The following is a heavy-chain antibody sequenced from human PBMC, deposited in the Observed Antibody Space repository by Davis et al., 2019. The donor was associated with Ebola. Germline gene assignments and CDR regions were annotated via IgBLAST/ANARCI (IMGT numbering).Heavy chain of an antibody. D-gene: IGHD6-6*01. V-gene: IGHV4-59*01. CDR2: IYYSGST. CDR3: ARGIAARLVADI. J-gene: IGHJ3*02. CDR1: GGSISSYY. Sequence: MPSETLSLTCTVSGGSISSYYWSWIRQPPGKGLEWIGYIYYSGSTNYNPSLKSRVTISVDTSKNQFSLKLSSVTAADTAVYYCARGIAARLVADIWGQGTMVTVSS.